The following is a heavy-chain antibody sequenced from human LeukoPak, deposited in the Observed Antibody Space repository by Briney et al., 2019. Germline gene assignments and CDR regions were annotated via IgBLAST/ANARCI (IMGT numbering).Heavy chain of an antibody. J-gene: IGHJ6*02. CDR2: IYYSGST. CDR3: ARHRHPEYYDILTGYSSAYYYGMDV. D-gene: IGHD3-9*01. CDR1: GGSFSGYY. V-gene: IGHV4-59*08. Sequence: SETLSLTCAVYGGSFSGYYWSWIRQPPGKGLEWIGYIYYSGSTNYNPSLKSRVTISVDTSKNQFSLKLSSVTAADTAVYYCARHRHPEYYDILTGYSSAYYYGMDVWGQGTTVTVSS.